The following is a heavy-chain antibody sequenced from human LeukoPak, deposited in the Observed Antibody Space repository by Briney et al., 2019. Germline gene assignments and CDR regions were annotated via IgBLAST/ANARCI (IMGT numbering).Heavy chain of an antibody. CDR1: GYTFTGYY. D-gene: IGHD3-10*01. CDR2: INPNSGGT. V-gene: IGHV1-2*02. J-gene: IGHJ3*02. CDR3: ARGSYGPIFYYGSGNYSHAFDI. Sequence: ASVKVSCKASGYTFTGYYIHWVRQAPGQGLEGMGWINPNSGGTKYAQETQGRDTMTRDTSISTPYMELSRLRSDDTAVYYCARGSYGPIFYYGSGNYSHAFDIWGQGTMATVSS.